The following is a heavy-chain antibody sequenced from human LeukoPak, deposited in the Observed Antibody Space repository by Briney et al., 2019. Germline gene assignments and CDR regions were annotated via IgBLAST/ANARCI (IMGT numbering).Heavy chain of an antibody. J-gene: IGHJ4*02. CDR3: ASEYCSGSSCYPYYFDN. Sequence: GRSLRPSCAASGFTFNKYGMHWVRQAPGKGLEWMAVISYDGSNKYYADSVKGRFTISRDNSKNTLYLQMNSLRTEDTAVYYCASEYCSGSSCYPYYFDNWGQGTLVTVSS. CDR2: ISYDGSNK. CDR1: GFTFNKYG. V-gene: IGHV3-30*03. D-gene: IGHD2-15*01.